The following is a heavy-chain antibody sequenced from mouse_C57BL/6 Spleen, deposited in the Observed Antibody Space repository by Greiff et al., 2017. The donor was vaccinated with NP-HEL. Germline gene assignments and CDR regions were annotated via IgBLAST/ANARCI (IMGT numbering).Heavy chain of an antibody. CDR3: ARGDEYFDV. Sequence: EVQLVESGGGLVKPGGSLKLSCAASGFTFSDYGMHWVRQAPEKGLEWVAYISSGSSTIYYADTVKGRFTISRDNAKNTLFLQMTSLRSEDTAMYYCARGDEYFDVWGTGTTVTVSS. J-gene: IGHJ1*03. CDR1: GFTFSDYG. CDR2: ISSGSSTI. D-gene: IGHD3-3*01. V-gene: IGHV5-17*01.